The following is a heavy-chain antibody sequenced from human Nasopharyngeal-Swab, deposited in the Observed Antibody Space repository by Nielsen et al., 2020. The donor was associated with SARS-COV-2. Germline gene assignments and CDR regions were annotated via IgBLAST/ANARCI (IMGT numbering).Heavy chain of an antibody. D-gene: IGHD3-10*01. V-gene: IGHV4-34*01. J-gene: IGHJ4*02. CDR1: GGSFSGYY. CDR3: AREYYYGSGSYLGY. CDR2: INHSGST. Sequence: GSLRLSCAVYGGSFSGYYWSWIRQPPGKGLEWIGGINHSGSTNYNPSLKSRVTISVDTSKNQFSLKLSSVTAADTAVYYCAREYYYGSGSYLGYWGQGTLVTVSS.